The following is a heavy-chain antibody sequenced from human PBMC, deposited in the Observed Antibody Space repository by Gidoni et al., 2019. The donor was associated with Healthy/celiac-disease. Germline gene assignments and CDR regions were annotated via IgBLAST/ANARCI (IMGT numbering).Heavy chain of an antibody. J-gene: IGHJ6*02. V-gene: IGHV3-48*01. CDR1: GWTIRSDS. CDR3: ARDRLAAAIYYGMDV. Sequence: EVQLVESGGGLVQPGGYRRLLGAAAGWTIRSDSMNWVRQAPGKGLEWVSYISSSSSTIYYADSVKGRFTISRDNAKNSLYLQMNSLRAEDTAVYYCARDRLAAAIYYGMDVWGQGTTVTVSS. D-gene: IGHD6-13*01. CDR2: ISSSSSTI.